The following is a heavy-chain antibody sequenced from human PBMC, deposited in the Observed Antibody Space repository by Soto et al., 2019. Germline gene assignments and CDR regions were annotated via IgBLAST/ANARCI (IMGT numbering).Heavy chain of an antibody. Sequence: SETLSLTXTVSGGSISSYYWSWIRQPPGKGLEWIGYIYYSGSTNYNPSLKSRVTISVDTSKNQFSLKLSSVTAADTAVYYCARVTYYDFWSGYLYSNWFDPWGQGTLVTVSS. D-gene: IGHD3-3*01. J-gene: IGHJ5*02. CDR3: ARVTYYDFWSGYLYSNWFDP. CDR2: IYYSGST. CDR1: GGSISSYY. V-gene: IGHV4-59*01.